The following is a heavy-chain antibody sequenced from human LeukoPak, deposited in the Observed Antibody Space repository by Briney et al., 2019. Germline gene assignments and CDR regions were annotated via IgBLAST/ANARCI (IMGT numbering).Heavy chain of an antibody. CDR1: GFTVSSNY. Sequence: GGSLRLSCAASGFTVSSNYMSWVRQAPGKGLEWVSTISGSGSNTHYADSVKGRFTISRDNAKNSLYLQMNSLRAEDTAVYYCARAPGAYAFLDYWGQGALVTVSS. V-gene: IGHV3-11*06. CDR3: ARAPGAYAFLDY. CDR2: ISGSGSNT. J-gene: IGHJ4*02. D-gene: IGHD3/OR15-3a*01.